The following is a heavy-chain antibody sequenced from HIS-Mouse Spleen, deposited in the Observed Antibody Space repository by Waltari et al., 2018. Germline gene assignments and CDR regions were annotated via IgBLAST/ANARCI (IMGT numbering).Heavy chain of an antibody. D-gene: IGHD6-13*01. CDR1: GCSIRRSSYY. V-gene: IGHV4-39*07. J-gene: IGHJ2*01. CDR2: IYYSGST. Sequence: QLQLQESGPGLVKPSETLSLTCTVSGCSIRRSSYYWGWIRPPPGKGLEWIGSIYYSGSTYYNPSLKSRVTISVDTSKNQFSLKLSSVTAADTAVYYCAREIPYSSSWYDWYFDLWGRGTLVTVSS. CDR3: AREIPYSSSWYDWYFDL.